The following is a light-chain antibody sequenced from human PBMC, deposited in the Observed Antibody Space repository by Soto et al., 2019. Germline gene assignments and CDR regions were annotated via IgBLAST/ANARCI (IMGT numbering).Light chain of an antibody. CDR1: QSISTY. J-gene: IGKJ1*01. CDR3: QQNYNLPPWT. CDR2: AAS. V-gene: IGKV1-39*01. Sequence: DIQMTQSPPSLSASVGDTITITCRASQSISTYLDWYQVTPGKAPKVLIYAASTLQAGVPSRFTGSGSGTDFTLTIISLQPEHFATYYCQQNYNLPPWTFGQKTKVEIK.